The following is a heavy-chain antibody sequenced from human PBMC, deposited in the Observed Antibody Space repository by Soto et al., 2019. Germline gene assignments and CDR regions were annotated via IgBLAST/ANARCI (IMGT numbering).Heavy chain of an antibody. J-gene: IGHJ5*02. CDR2: MNPNSGNT. V-gene: IGHV1-8*01. Sequence: QVQLVQSGAEVKKPGASVKVSCKASGYTFTSYDINWVRQATGQGLEWMGWMNPNSGNTGYAQKFQGRVTMTRNTSISTAYMELSSLRSEDTAVYYCARGGKYYDILTGYQNSGWFDPWGQGTLVTVSS. CDR3: ARGGKYYDILTGYQNSGWFDP. D-gene: IGHD3-9*01. CDR1: GYTFTSYD.